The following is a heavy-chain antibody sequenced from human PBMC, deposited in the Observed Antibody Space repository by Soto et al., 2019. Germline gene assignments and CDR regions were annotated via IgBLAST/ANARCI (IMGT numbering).Heavy chain of an antibody. V-gene: IGHV1-69*13. CDR1: GGTFSSYA. D-gene: IGHD2-8*01. Sequence: GASVKVSCKASGGTFSSYAISWVRQAPGQGLEWMGGIIPIFGTANYAQKFQGRVTITADESTSTAYKELSSLRSEDTAVYYCARDFGYCTNGVCRPPKYYFDYWGQGTLVTVSS. J-gene: IGHJ4*02. CDR3: ARDFGYCTNGVCRPPKYYFDY. CDR2: IIPIFGTA.